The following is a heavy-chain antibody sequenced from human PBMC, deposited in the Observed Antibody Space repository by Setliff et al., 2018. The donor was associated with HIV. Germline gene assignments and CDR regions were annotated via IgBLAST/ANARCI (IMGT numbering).Heavy chain of an antibody. J-gene: IGHJ5*02. V-gene: IGHV4-59*11. CDR2: IYYSGST. Sequence: SETLSLTCTVSGGSIRSHYWSWIRQPPGKRLEWIGYIYYSGSTNYNPSLKSRVTISVDTAKNQFSLKLSSVTAADTVVYYCARLRGSYDFSNWFDPWGQGTQVTVSS. CDR1: GGSIRSHY. D-gene: IGHD3-3*01. CDR3: ARLRGSYDFSNWFDP.